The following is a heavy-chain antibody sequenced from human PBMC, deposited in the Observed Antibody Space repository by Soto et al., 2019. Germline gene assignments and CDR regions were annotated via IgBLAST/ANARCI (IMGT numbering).Heavy chain of an antibody. CDR2: ISCSGGST. V-gene: IGHV3-23*01. CDR3: AKLTSYCQVGVDY. CDR1: GFTFSSYA. J-gene: IGHJ4*02. Sequence: PGGSLRLSCADSGFTFSSYAMSWVRQAPGKGLEWVSAISCSGGSTYYADSVKGRFTISIDNSKNTLYLQMNRLRAEDTAVYYCAKLTSYCQVGVDYWGQGTLVTVSS. D-gene: IGHD1-26*01.